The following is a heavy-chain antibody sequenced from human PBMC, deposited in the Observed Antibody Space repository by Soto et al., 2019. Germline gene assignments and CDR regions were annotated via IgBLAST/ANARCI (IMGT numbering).Heavy chain of an antibody. J-gene: IGHJ5*02. CDR3: AKDFHSSGWRRWFDP. CDR2: ISGSGGST. V-gene: IGHV3-23*01. Sequence: EVQLLESGGGLVQPGGSLRLSCAASGFTFSSYAMSWVRQAPGKGLEWVSAISGSGGSTYYADSVKGRFTISRDNSKNTLYLQMNSLRAEDTAVYYCAKDFHSSGWRRWFDPWRQGTLVTVSS. CDR1: GFTFSSYA. D-gene: IGHD6-19*01.